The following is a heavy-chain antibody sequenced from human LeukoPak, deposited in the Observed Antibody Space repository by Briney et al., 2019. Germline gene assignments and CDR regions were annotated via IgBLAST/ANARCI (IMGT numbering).Heavy chain of an antibody. Sequence: ASVKVSCKASGYTFTGYYMHWVRQAPGQGLEWMGWINPNSGGTNYAQKFQGRVTMTRDTSISTAYMELSRLRSDDTAVCYCARSIAAAGGDIDYWGQGTLVTVSS. CDR1: GYTFTGYY. CDR3: ARSIAAAGGDIDY. J-gene: IGHJ4*02. D-gene: IGHD6-13*01. CDR2: INPNSGGT. V-gene: IGHV1-2*02.